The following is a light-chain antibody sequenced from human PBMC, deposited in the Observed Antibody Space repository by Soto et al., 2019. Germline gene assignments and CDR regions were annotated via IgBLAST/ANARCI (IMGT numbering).Light chain of an antibody. CDR1: SSDVGAYNY. CDR3: CSFAGTYLV. J-gene: IGLJ3*02. V-gene: IGLV2-11*01. CDR2: DVS. Sequence: QSVLTQPRSVSESPGQSVTISCTGTSSDVGAYNYVSWYQQHPGKVPKLIIYDVSKRPSGVPDRFSGSKSGNMASLTISGLQAEDEADYYCCSFAGTYLVFGGGTKLTVL.